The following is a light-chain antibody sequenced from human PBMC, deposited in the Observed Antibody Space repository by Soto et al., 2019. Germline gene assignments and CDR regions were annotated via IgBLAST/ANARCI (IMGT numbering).Light chain of an antibody. V-gene: IGLV2-14*01. Sequence: QSALTQPASVSGSPGQSITISCTGTSSDVGGYIYVSWYQQHPGKAPKLMIYEVSNRPSGVSNRFSGSKSGNTASLTISGIQAEYEADYYCSSYTTSSTYVFGTGTTLTVL. CDR2: EVS. CDR3: SSYTTSSTYV. CDR1: SSDVGGYIY. J-gene: IGLJ1*01.